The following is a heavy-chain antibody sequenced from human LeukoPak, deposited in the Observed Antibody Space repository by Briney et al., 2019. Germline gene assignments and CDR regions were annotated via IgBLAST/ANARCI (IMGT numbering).Heavy chain of an antibody. CDR2: ISSSSSYI. CDR1: GFTFSSYS. Sequence: GGSLRLSCAASGFTFSSYSMNWVRQAPGKGLEWVSSISSSSSYIYYADSVKGRFTISRDNAKNSLYLQMNSLRAEDTAVYYCARDQGSSSHFDYWGQGTLVTVSS. J-gene: IGHJ4*02. V-gene: IGHV3-21*01. D-gene: IGHD6-6*01. CDR3: ARDQGSSSHFDY.